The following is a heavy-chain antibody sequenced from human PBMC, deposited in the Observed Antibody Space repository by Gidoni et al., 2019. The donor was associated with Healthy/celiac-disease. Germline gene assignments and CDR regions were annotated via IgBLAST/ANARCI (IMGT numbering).Heavy chain of an antibody. CDR2: IKQDGSEK. Sequence: EVQLVESGGGLVQPVGSLSLSCAASGFTFSSYWMSWVRQAPGKGLEWVANIKQDGSEKYYVDSVKGRVTISRDNAKNSLYLQMNSLRAEDTAVYYCYTPGSYVGWFDPWGQGTLVTVSS. D-gene: IGHD3-16*01. V-gene: IGHV3-7*05. CDR3: YTPGSYVGWFDP. CDR1: GFTFSSYW. J-gene: IGHJ5*02.